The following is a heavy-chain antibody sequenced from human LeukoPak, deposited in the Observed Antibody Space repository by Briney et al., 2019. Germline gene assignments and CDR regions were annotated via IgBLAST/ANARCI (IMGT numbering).Heavy chain of an antibody. CDR2: IYHSGST. D-gene: IGHD6-19*01. V-gene: IGHV4-38-2*02. CDR3: ARDSGSGWAIDY. J-gene: IGHJ4*02. CDR1: GYSISSGYY. Sequence: PSETLSLTCAVSGYSISSGYYWGWIRQPPGKGLEWIGSIYHSGSTYYNPSLKGRVTISVDTSKAQFSLKLRSVTAADTAVYYCARDSGSGWAIDYWGQGTLVTVSS.